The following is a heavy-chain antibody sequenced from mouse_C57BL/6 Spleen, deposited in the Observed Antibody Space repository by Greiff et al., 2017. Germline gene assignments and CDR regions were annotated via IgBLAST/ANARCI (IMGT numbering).Heavy chain of an antibody. V-gene: IGHV1-18*01. CDR3: ARCYDYDAAWFAY. D-gene: IGHD2-4*01. Sequence: EVQLQQSGPELVKPGASVKIPCKASGYSFTDSNMNWVKQSHGKSLEWIGDINPNNGGTIYNQTFKGKATLTVDKASCTTYMELRILTSEDTAVYYYARCYDYDAAWFAYWGQGTLVTVSA. J-gene: IGHJ3*01. CDR2: INPNNGGT. CDR1: GYSFTDSN.